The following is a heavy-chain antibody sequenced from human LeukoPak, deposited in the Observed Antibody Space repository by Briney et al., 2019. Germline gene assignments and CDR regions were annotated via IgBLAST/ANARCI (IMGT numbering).Heavy chain of an antibody. CDR2: INHSGST. Sequence: SETPALTCAVYGGSFSGYYWSWIRQPPGKGLEWIGEINHSGSTNYNPSLKSRVTISVDTSKNQFSLKLSSVTAADTAVYYCARAYSPPYYHIPYWGQGTLVTVSS. CDR1: GGSFSGYY. D-gene: IGHD3-9*01. J-gene: IGHJ4*02. CDR3: ARAYSPPYYHIPY. V-gene: IGHV4-34*01.